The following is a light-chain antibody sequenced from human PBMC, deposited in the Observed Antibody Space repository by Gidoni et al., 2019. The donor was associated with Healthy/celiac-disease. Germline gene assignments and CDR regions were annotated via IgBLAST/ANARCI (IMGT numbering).Light chain of an antibody. CDR3: QHYGSSKT. CDR1: QSVSNNY. Sequence: EIVLTQSPGTLSLSPGERATLSCRASQSVSNNYLAWYQQKPGQAPRLLIYDASSRATGIPDRFSGSGSGTDFTLTISRLEPEDFAVYYCQHYGSSKTFGPXTKVDIK. V-gene: IGKV3-20*01. CDR2: DAS. J-gene: IGKJ3*01.